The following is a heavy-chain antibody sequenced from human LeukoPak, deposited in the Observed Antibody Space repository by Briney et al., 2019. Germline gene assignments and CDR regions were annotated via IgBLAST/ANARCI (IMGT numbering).Heavy chain of an antibody. CDR3: ARIEIGRELLRRVGAFDI. CDR2: TYYRSKWYN. D-gene: IGHD1-26*01. Sequence: SQTLSLTCAISGDSVSSNSAAWNWIRQSRSRGLEWLGRTYYRSKWYNDYAASVKSRITINPDTSKNQFSLQLNSVTPEDTAVYYCARIEIGRELLRRVGAFDIWGQGTMVTVSS. CDR1: GDSVSSNSAA. V-gene: IGHV6-1*01. J-gene: IGHJ3*02.